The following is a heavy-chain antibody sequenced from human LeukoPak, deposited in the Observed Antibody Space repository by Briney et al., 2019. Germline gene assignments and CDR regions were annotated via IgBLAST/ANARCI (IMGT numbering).Heavy chain of an antibody. CDR1: GYSFTSHW. D-gene: IGHD3-9*01. CDR3: ARGYYDILTGYYTYGAFDI. J-gene: IGHJ3*02. V-gene: IGHV5-51*01. CDR2: IYPGDSDT. Sequence: GESLKISCKGSGYSFTSHWIGWVRQMPGKGLEWMGIIYPGDSDTRYSPSFQGQVTISADKSISTAYLQWSSLKASDTAMYYCARGYYDILTGYYTYGAFDIWGQGTMVTVSS.